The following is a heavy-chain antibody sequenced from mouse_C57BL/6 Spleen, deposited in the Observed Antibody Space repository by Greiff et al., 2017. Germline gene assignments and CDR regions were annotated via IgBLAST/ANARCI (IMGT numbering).Heavy chain of an antibody. CDR1: GYAFSSYW. D-gene: IGHD2-3*01. CDR2: IYPGDGDT. CDR3: ARDYGYYRGSMDY. V-gene: IGHV1-80*01. Sequence: QVQLQQSGAELVKPGASVKISCKASGYAFSSYWLNWVKQRPGKGLEWIGQIYPGDGDTTYNGKFKGKATLTADKSSSTAYMQLSSLTSEDSAVYFCARDYGYYRGSMDYWGQGTSVTVAS. J-gene: IGHJ4*01.